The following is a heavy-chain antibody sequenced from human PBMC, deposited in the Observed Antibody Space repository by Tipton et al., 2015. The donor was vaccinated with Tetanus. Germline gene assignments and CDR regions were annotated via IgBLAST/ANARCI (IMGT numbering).Heavy chain of an antibody. D-gene: IGHD1-1*01. CDR3: AKGLLPYMSMMSDVEY. V-gene: IGHV3-23*01. Sequence: GSLRLSCTASGFPFRDYALIWVRQAPGKGLTWVSGLSGSGRNTYYADSVKDRFTISRDNSKNTVYLQMNSLRVEDTGVFYCAKGLLPYMSMMSDVEYWGQGTLVTVSS. CDR2: LSGSGRNT. J-gene: IGHJ4*02. CDR1: GFPFRDYA.